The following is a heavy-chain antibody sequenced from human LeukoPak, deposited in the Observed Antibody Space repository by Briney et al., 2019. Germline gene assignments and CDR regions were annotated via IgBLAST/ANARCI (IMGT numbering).Heavy chain of an antibody. J-gene: IGHJ4*02. CDR2: INHSGST. CDR3: ASRCSGGSCYLYYFDY. Sequence: SETLSLTCAVYGGSFSGYYWSWIRQPPGKGLEWIGEINHSGSTNYNPSLKSRVTISVDTSKNQFSLKLSSVTAADTAVYYCASRCSGGSCYLYYFDYWGQGTLVTVSS. CDR1: GGSFSGYY. D-gene: IGHD2-15*01. V-gene: IGHV4-34*01.